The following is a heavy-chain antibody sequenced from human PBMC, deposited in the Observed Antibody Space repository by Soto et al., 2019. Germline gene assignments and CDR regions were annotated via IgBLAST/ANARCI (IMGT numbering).Heavy chain of an antibody. D-gene: IGHD2-8*01. CDR3: ARGDSTDCSNGVCSFFYNHDMDV. CDR2: INPKSGGT. V-gene: IGHV1-2*04. CDR1: GYSFTYYH. J-gene: IGHJ6*02. Sequence: ASVKGYWKTSGYSFTYYHRHWVRQAPGQGLEWLGRINPKSGGTSTAQKFQGWVTMTTDTSISTASMELTRLTSDDTAIYYCARGDSTDCSNGVCSFFYNHDMDVWGQGTTVTVSS.